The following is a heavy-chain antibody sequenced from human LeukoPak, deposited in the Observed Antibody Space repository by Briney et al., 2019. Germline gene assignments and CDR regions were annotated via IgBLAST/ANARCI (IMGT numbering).Heavy chain of an antibody. CDR2: INPNSGGT. Sequence: ASVKVSCKASGYAFTGYYMHWVRQAPGQGLEWMGWINPNSGGTNYAQKFQGRVTMTRDTSISTAYMELSRLRSDDTAVYYCARGTLIAVAYYYGMDVWGQGTTVTVSS. D-gene: IGHD6-19*01. CDR1: GYAFTGYY. CDR3: ARGTLIAVAYYYGMDV. J-gene: IGHJ6*02. V-gene: IGHV1-2*02.